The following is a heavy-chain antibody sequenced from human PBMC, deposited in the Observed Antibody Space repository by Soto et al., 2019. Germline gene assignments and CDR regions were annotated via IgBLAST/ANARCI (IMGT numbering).Heavy chain of an antibody. CDR2: ISSTTNYI. J-gene: IGHJ4*02. CDR3: ARESEDLTSNFDC. Sequence: PGGSLRLSCVASGFTFTRNSMNWVRQAQGKGLEWVSSISSTTNYIYYGDSMKGRFTISRDNAKNSLYLEMNSLRAEDTAVYYCARESEDLTSNFDCWGQGTLVTVSS. V-gene: IGHV3-21*06. CDR1: GFTFTRNS.